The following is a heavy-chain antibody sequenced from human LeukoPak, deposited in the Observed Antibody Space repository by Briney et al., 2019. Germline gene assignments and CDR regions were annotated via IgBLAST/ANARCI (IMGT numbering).Heavy chain of an antibody. CDR3: ARGEWLVLGDH. Sequence: GASVKASCKASGYNFNAYYMHWVRQAPGQGLEWMGWINPNSGGTNYAQKFQGRVTLTRDTSINTVYMEVNRLTSDDTVVYYCARGEWLVLGDHWGQGTPVTVSS. D-gene: IGHD3-3*01. CDR2: INPNSGGT. CDR1: GYNFNAYY. V-gene: IGHV1-2*02. J-gene: IGHJ4*02.